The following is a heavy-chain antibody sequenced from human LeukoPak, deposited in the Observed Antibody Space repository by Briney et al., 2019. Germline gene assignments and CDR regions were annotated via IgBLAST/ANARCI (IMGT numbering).Heavy chain of an antibody. J-gene: IGHJ4*02. D-gene: IGHD6-13*01. CDR1: GITFSSYG. CDR3: AKGGEVSSWYKRLKLYFDY. Sequence: PGGSLRLSCGASGITFSSYGMHWVRQAPGKGLEWVASIPSDGSNKYYADSVKGRITISRDNSKNTLYLQMNSLRIEDTAVYYCAKGGEVSSWYKRLKLYFDYWGQGTLVTVSS. V-gene: IGHV3-30*02. CDR2: IPSDGSNK.